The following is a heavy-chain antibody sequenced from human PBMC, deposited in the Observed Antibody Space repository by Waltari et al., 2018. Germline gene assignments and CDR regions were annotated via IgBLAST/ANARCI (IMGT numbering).Heavy chain of an antibody. Sequence: EVQLVESGGGLVQPGRSLRLSCTASGFTFGDYAMSWVRQAPGKGLEWVGFFRSKAYGGTTEYAASVKGRFTISRDDSKSIAYLQMNSLKTEDTAVYYCTRVTRITIFGVVTDFDYWGQGTLVTVSS. V-gene: IGHV3-49*04. CDR3: TRVTRITIFGVVTDFDY. J-gene: IGHJ4*02. CDR2: FRSKAYGGTT. D-gene: IGHD3-3*01. CDR1: GFTFGDYA.